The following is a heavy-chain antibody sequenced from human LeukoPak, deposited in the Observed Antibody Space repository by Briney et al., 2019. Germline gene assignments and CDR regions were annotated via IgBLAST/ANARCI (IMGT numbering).Heavy chain of an antibody. Sequence: GRSLRLSCAASGFTFSSYGMHWVRQAPGKGLEWVAVISYDGSNKYYADSVKGRFTISRDNSKNTLYLQMNSLRAEDTAVYYCATADYVPSDYWGQATLVTVSS. CDR3: ATADYVPSDY. D-gene: IGHD4-17*01. CDR2: ISYDGSNK. CDR1: GFTFSSYG. J-gene: IGHJ4*02. V-gene: IGHV3-30*03.